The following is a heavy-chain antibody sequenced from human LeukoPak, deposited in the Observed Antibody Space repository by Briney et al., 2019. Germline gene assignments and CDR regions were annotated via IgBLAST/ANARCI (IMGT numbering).Heavy chain of an antibody. CDR1: GFTFDDYA. D-gene: IGHD3-22*01. CDR3: AKDRRSGYYRYYFDY. CDR2: ISWDGGST. J-gene: IGHJ4*02. Sequence: GGSLRLSCAASGFTFDDYAMHWVRQAPGKGLEWVSLISWDGGSTYYADSVKGRFTISRDNSKNSLYLQMNSLRAEDTALYYCAKDRRSGYYRYYFDYWGQGTLVTVSS. V-gene: IGHV3-43D*03.